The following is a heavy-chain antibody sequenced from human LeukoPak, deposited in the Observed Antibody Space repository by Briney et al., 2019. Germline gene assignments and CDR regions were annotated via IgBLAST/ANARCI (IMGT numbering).Heavy chain of an antibody. Sequence: QPGGSLRLSCAASGFTFSSYAMSWVRQAPGKGPEWVSAISGSGGSTYYADSVKGRFTISRDNSKNTLYLQMNSLRAEDTAVYYCAKVPCSSTSCHMYYFDYWGQGTLVTVSS. CDR3: AKVPCSSTSCHMYYFDY. J-gene: IGHJ4*02. D-gene: IGHD2-2*01. V-gene: IGHV3-23*01. CDR1: GFTFSSYA. CDR2: ISGSGGST.